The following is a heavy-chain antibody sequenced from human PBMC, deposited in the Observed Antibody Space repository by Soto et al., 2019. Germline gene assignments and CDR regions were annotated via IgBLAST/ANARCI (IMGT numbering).Heavy chain of an antibody. Sequence: LRLSCAASGFTVSSNYMSWVRQAPGKGLEWVSVIYSGGSTYYADSVKGRFTISRDNSKNTLYLQMNSLRAEETAVYYCARCLVVVAADYYGMDVWGQGTTGTVS. V-gene: IGHV3-53*01. CDR3: ARCLVVVAADYYGMDV. CDR2: IYSGGST. D-gene: IGHD2-15*01. CDR1: GFTVSSNY. J-gene: IGHJ6*02.